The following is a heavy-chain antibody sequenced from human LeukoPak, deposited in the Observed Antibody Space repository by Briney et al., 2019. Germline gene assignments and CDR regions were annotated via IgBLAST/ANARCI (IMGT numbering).Heavy chain of an antibody. CDR1: GFTFSSYA. V-gene: IGHV3-23*01. J-gene: IGHJ4*02. CDR3: ARESGPYSSSWYKGY. D-gene: IGHD6-13*01. Sequence: GGSLRLSCAASGFTFSSYAMSWVRQAPGKGLEWVSAISGSGGSTYYADSVKGRFTISRDNSKNTLYLQMNSLRAEDTAVYYCARESGPYSSSWYKGYWGQGTLVTVSS. CDR2: ISGSGGST.